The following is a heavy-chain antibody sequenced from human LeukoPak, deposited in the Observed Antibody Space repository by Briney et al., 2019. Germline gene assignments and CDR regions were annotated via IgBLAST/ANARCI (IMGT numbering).Heavy chain of an antibody. D-gene: IGHD2-2*01. V-gene: IGHV4-34*01. J-gene: IGHJ4*02. CDR1: GGSFSGYY. Sequence: PSETLPLTCAVYGGSFSGYYWSWIRQPPGKGLEWIGEINHSGSTNYNPSLKSRVTISVDTSKNQFSLKLSSVTAADTAVYYCARGLLGWCSSTSCYGKVTHFDYWGQGTLVTVSS. CDR2: INHSGST. CDR3: ARGLLGWCSSTSCYGKVTHFDY.